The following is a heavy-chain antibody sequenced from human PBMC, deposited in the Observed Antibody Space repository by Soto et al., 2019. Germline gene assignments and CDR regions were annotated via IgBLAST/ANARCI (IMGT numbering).Heavy chain of an antibody. CDR1: GYTFTSYD. D-gene: IGHD5-18*01. J-gene: IGHJ4*02. V-gene: IGHV1-8*01. CDR2: MNPNSGNT. Sequence: GASVKVSCKASGYTFTSYDINWGRQATGQGLEWMGWMNPNSGNTGYAQKFQGRVTMTRNTSISTAYMELSSLRSEDTAVYYCARVKLADTAMENFDYWGQGTQVTVSS. CDR3: ARVKLADTAMENFDY.